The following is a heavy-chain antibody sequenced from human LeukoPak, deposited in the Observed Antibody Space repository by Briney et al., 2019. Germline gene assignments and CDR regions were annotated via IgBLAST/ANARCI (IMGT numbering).Heavy chain of an antibody. CDR2: INPNTGGT. D-gene: IGHD6-13*01. CDR1: GYTFTDYY. V-gene: IGHV1-2*02. CDR3: AGDRNGPGYSREFDY. J-gene: IGHJ4*02. Sequence: ASVKVSCKASGYTFTDYYLHWVRLAPGQGLEWTGWINPNTGGTNYAQKFQGRVTMTSDTSISTAYMELSRLRSDDTAEYYCAGDRNGPGYSREFDYWGQGTLVTVSS.